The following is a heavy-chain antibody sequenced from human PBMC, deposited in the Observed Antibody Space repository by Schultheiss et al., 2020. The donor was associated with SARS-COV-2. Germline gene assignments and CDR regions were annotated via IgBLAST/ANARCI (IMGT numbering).Heavy chain of an antibody. Sequence: GGSLRLSCAASGFTFSSYAMHWVRQAPGKGLEWVAVISYDGSNKYYADSVKGRFTISRDNSKNTLYLQMNSRRAEDTAVYYCAREGVGATALDYWGQGTLVTVSS. CDR3: AREGVGATALDY. CDR1: GFTFSSYA. CDR2: ISYDGSNK. D-gene: IGHD1-26*01. J-gene: IGHJ4*02. V-gene: IGHV3-30*04.